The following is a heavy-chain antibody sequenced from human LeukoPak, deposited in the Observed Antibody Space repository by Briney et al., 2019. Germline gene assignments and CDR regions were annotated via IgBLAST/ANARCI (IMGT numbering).Heavy chain of an antibody. CDR1: GGSFSGYY. Sequence: SETLSLTCAVSGGSFSGYYWRWIRQPPAKGLEWIGEMNHSGSTNYNPSLKSRVTISVDTSKNQFSLKLSSVTAADTAVYYCARGSRPSTTVVRRGNWFDPGGQGTLVTVSS. CDR3: ARGSRPSTTVVRRGNWFDP. V-gene: IGHV4-34*01. CDR2: MNHSGST. J-gene: IGHJ5*02. D-gene: IGHD4-23*01.